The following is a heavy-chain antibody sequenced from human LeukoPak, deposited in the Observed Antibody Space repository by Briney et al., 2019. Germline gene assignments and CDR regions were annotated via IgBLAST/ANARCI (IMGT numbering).Heavy chain of an antibody. D-gene: IGHD3-10*02. CDR2: ISYDGRDI. CDR1: GFSLTTFD. CDR3: ATRLCSISASRASSYLSFDV. V-gene: IGHV3-30*03. J-gene: IGHJ6*04. Sequence: GGSLRLSCAASGFSLTTFDIHWVRQAPGKGLEWVALISYDGRDIYYLDSVEGRFTISRDNSKNTVYLQMNSLRTEDTAVYYCATRLCSISASRASSYLSFDVWGKGTTVTVSS.